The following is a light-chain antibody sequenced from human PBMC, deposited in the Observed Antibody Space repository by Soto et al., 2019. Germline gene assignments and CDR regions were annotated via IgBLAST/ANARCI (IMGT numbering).Light chain of an antibody. CDR1: QSISIW. CDR2: KAS. V-gene: IGKV1-5*03. CDR3: QPYSTYTPRT. Sequence: DIQMTQSPSTLSASVGDRVTITCRASQSISIWLAWYQQKPGKAPKILIYKASSLESGVPSRFSGRGSGTEFTLTITSPLPDDCATYYGQPYSTYTPRTFGQGTKVEVK. J-gene: IGKJ1*01.